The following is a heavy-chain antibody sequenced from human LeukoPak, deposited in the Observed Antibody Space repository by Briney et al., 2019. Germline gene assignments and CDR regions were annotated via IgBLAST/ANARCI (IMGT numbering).Heavy chain of an antibody. CDR2: IIPILGIA. V-gene: IGHV1-69*04. CDR1: GGTFSSYA. J-gene: IGHJ2*01. Sequence: ASVKVSCKASGGTFSSYAISWVRQAPGQGLEWMGRIIPILGIANYAQKFQGRVTITADKSTSTAYMELSSLRSEDTAVYYCARDSQTTVVTPGWYFDLWGRGTLVTVSS. D-gene: IGHD4-23*01. CDR3: ARDSQTTVVTPGWYFDL.